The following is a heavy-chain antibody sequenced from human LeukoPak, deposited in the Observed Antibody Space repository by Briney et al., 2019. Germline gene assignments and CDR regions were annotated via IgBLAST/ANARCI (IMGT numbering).Heavy chain of an antibody. CDR2: IYHSGST. Sequence: SQTLSLTCAVSGGSISSGGYSWSWIRQPLGKGLEWIGYIYHSGSTYYNPSLKSRVTISVDRSKNQFSLKLSSVTAADTAVYYCARGPYCGGDCYLFDPWGQGTLVTVSS. J-gene: IGHJ5*02. CDR1: GGSISSGGYS. D-gene: IGHD2-21*02. V-gene: IGHV4-30-2*01. CDR3: ARGPYCGGDCYLFDP.